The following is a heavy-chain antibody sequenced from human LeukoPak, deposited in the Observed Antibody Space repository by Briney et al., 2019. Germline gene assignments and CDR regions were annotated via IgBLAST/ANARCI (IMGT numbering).Heavy chain of an antibody. J-gene: IGHJ4*02. Sequence: GGSLRLSCAASGFTVSSNYMSWVRQAPGKGLEWVSVIYSGGSTYYADSVKGRFTISRGNSKNTLYLQMNSLRAEDTAVYCCATLRPGDYDILTGYADYWGQGTLVTVSS. CDR3: ATLRPGDYDILTGYADY. D-gene: IGHD3-9*01. CDR1: GFTVSSNY. V-gene: IGHV3-66*01. CDR2: IYSGGST.